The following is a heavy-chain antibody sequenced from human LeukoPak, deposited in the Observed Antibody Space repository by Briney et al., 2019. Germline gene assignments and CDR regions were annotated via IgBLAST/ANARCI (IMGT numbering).Heavy chain of an antibody. V-gene: IGHV3-7*03. CDR1: GFTFRSYW. Sequence: GGSLRLSCAASGFTFRSYWMSWVRQAPGKGLEWVANIKQDGSEKYYVDSVKGRFTISRDNAKNSLYLQMNSLRAEDTAVYYCAKACFDWLLSWSGYYYYMDVWGKGTTVTVSS. J-gene: IGHJ6*03. D-gene: IGHD3-9*01. CDR3: AKACFDWLLSWSGYYYYMDV. CDR2: IKQDGSEK.